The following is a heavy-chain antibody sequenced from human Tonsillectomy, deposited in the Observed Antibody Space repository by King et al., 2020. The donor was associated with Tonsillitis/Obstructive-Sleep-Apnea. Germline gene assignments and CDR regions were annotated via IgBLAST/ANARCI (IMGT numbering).Heavy chain of an antibody. V-gene: IGHV1-46*01. CDR2: INPSDGIT. Sequence: QLVQSGAEVKKPGASVRVSCKASGYTFTSYYLHWVRQAPGQGLEWLGIINPSDGITTYAQKFQGRVTMTRDTSTSTVYMELSSLRSEDTAVYYCARDMAVEGVIDYWGQGTLVTVSS. D-gene: IGHD3-10*01. CDR1: GYTFTSYY. CDR3: ARDMAVEGVIDY. J-gene: IGHJ4*02.